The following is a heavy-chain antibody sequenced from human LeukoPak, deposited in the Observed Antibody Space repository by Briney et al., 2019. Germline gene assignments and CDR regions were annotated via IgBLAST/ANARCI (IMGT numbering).Heavy chain of an antibody. J-gene: IGHJ4*02. Sequence: SETLSLTCAVYGGSFSGYYWSWIRQPPGKGLEWIGEINHSGSTNYNPSLKSRVTISVDTSKNQFSLKLSSVTAADTAVYYCARVRGNSFREVYYFDYWGQGTLVTVSS. D-gene: IGHD4-23*01. CDR3: ARVRGNSFREVYYFDY. V-gene: IGHV4-34*01. CDR1: GGSFSGYY. CDR2: INHSGST.